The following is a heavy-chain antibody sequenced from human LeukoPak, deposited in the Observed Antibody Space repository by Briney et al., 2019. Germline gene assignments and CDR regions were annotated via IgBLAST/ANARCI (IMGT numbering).Heavy chain of an antibody. J-gene: IGHJ4*02. CDR3: ASTTHYGSGSFAFHY. Sequence: PSETLTLTCTVSGASITGYYWSWIRQAAGKGLEWIGRESANYNPSLKSRVTMSVDKSKNQFSLKLTSVTAADTAVYYCASTTHYGSGSFAFHYWGQGTLVTVSS. CDR2: ESA. D-gene: IGHD3-10*01. V-gene: IGHV4-4*07. CDR1: GASITGYY.